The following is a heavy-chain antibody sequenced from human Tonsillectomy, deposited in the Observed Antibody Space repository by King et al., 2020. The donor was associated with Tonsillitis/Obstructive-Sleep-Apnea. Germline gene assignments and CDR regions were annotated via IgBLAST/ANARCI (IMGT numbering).Heavy chain of an antibody. CDR3: ARVYFQGEFWSGYPRYFDY. CDR2: VYYIGST. CDR1: GGSVSSGSYY. Sequence: QLQESGPGLVKPSETLSLTCTVSGGSVSSGSYYWSWIRQPPGKGLEWIGYVYYIGSTNYNPSLKSRVTISVDTSKNQFSLKLSSVTAADTAVYYCARVYFQGEFWSGYPRYFDYWGQGTLVTVSS. J-gene: IGHJ4*02. D-gene: IGHD3-3*01. V-gene: IGHV4-61*01.